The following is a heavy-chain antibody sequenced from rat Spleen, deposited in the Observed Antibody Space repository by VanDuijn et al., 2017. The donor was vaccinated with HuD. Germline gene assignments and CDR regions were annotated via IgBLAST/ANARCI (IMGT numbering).Heavy chain of an antibody. CDR1: GFSLTDYS. D-gene: IGHD1-4*01. V-gene: IGHV2S63*01. CDR2: MWSGGST. CDR3: ARASTYPGYFDY. J-gene: IGHJ2*01. Sequence: EVQLKESGPGLVQPSQTLSLTCTVSGFSLTDYSVHWVRQPPGKGLEWMGVMWSGGSTAYNSALKSRLSISRDTSKSQVFLKMNSLQTEDIGTYYCARASTYPGYFDYWGQGVMVTVSS.